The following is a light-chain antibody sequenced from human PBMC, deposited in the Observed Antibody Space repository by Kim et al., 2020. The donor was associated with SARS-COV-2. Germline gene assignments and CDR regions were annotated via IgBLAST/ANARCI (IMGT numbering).Light chain of an antibody. CDR1: SGHSNKI. V-gene: IGLV4-60*03. Sequence: SSVKTTCPRGSGHSNKINDGHQQHPGKGPRFLMKIEGSGGYKKGSRIPDRFSGSSAGADRYLTISNLQSVDEADYYCEAWDSNTRVFGGGTQLTVL. CDR3: EAWDSNTRV. J-gene: IGLJ3*02. CDR2: IEGSGGY.